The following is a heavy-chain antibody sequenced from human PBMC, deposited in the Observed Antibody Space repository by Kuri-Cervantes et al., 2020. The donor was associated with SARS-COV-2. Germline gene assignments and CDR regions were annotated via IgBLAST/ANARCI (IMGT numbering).Heavy chain of an antibody. CDR1: GFIFRNAW. V-gene: IGHV3-15*01. CDR3: ATGPLDY. Sequence: GESLKISCAASGFIFRNAWMSRVRQAPGKELEWFGRIYSESDAAQYAAPDGGTTDYTAPMKDRFIISRDDSKNTLFLQMNFLQTEDTAVYYCATGPLDYWGHGTLVTVSS. J-gene: IGHJ4*01. CDR2: IYSESDAAQYAAPDGGTT.